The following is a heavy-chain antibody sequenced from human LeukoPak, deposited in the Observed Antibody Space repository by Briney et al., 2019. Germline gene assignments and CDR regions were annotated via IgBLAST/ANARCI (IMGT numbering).Heavy chain of an antibody. CDR3: AKDGVVVVATSVYYYYYGMAV. CDR2: IIPILNIT. Sequence: ASVKVSCKASGGTFSSYTISWVRQAPGQGLEWMGRIIPILNITDYAQNFQGRVTLTADKSTSTAYMELSTLRSEDTAVYYCAKDGVVVVATSVYYYYYGMAVWGQGTTVTVSS. CDR1: GGTFSSYT. J-gene: IGHJ6*02. V-gene: IGHV1-69*02. D-gene: IGHD2-2*01.